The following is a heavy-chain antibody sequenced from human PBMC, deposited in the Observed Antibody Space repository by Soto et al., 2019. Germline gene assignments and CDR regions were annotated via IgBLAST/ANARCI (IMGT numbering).Heavy chain of an antibody. CDR3: ARVLAARASRDFDY. CDR1: GGSFSTDY. J-gene: IGHJ4*02. CDR2: INPSGGT. V-gene: IGHV4-34*01. Sequence: SETLSLTCAVYGGSFSTDYWSWIRQPPGKGLEWIGEINPSGGTNYNPSLKSRVTKSVATSKNQFSLKLSSVTAADTAVYYCARVLAARASRDFDYWGQGTLVTVSS. D-gene: IGHD6-6*01.